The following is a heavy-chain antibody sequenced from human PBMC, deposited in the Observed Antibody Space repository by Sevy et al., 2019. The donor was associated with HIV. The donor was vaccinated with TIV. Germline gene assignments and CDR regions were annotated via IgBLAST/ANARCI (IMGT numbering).Heavy chain of an antibody. Sequence: GGSLRLSCAASAFSFSTYATTWVRQAPGKGLEWVSGISGSGTSTYYTDSVKGRFTISRDNSKNTVYLQMNNLRAEDTAVYYCGKVSIFGVGGFYDYWGQGTLVTVSS. CDR1: AFSFSTYA. J-gene: IGHJ4*02. CDR2: ISGSGTST. V-gene: IGHV3-23*01. D-gene: IGHD3-3*01. CDR3: GKVSIFGVGGFYDY.